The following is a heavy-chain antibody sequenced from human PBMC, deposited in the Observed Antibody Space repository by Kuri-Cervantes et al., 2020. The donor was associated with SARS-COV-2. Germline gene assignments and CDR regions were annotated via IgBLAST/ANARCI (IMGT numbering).Heavy chain of an antibody. J-gene: IGHJ6*02. D-gene: IGHD2-2*01. CDR1: GASISSSSYY. CDR3: ARSRGYCSSTSCFYYYGMDV. CDR2: IYYSGST. Sequence: ESLKISCTVSGASISSSSYYWGWIRQPPGKGLEWIGSIYYSGSTYYNPSLKSRVTISVDTSKNQFSLKLSSVTAADTAVYYCARSRGYCSSTSCFYYYGMDVWGQGTTVTVSS. V-gene: IGHV4-39*01.